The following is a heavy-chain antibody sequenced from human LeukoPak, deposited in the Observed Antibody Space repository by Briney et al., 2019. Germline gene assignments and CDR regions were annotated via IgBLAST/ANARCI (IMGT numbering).Heavy chain of an antibody. V-gene: IGHV3-11*01. CDR2: IGSSGSTI. CDR3: AKQRGYSSIDIDY. D-gene: IGHD6-13*01. Sequence: PGGSLRLSCAASGFTFSDYYMSWIRQAPGKGLEWVSYIGSSGSTIYYADSVKGRFTNSRDNAKNSLYLQMNSLRVEDTAVYYCAKQRGYSSIDIDYWGQGTLVTVSS. J-gene: IGHJ4*02. CDR1: GFTFSDYY.